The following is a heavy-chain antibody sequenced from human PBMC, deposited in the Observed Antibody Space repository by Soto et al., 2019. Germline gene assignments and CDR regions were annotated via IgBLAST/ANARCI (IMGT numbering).Heavy chain of an antibody. J-gene: IGHJ4*02. Sequence: SETLSLTCAISGCSINNYYGSWIRQPPGRGLEWIGHIYYSGGTSFSPSLKSRVTISVDTSKNQFSLKLSSVTAADTAVYYCARADYSKIAYWGQGTLVTVSS. D-gene: IGHD4-4*01. V-gene: IGHV4-59*01. CDR1: GCSINNYY. CDR3: ARADYSKIAY. CDR2: IYYSGGT.